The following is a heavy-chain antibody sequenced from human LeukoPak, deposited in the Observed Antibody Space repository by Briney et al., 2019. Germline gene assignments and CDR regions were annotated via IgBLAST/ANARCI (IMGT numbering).Heavy chain of an antibody. CDR1: GGSISSSSYY. D-gene: IGHD4-11*01. CDR2: IYYSGST. CDR3: ARAYSNYEVDY. V-gene: IGHV4-39*07. J-gene: IGHJ4*02. Sequence: SETLSLTCTVSGGSISSSSYYWGWIRQPPGKGLEWIGSIYYSGSTYYNPSLKSRVTLSVDTSKNQFSLKLSSVTAADTAVYYCARAYSNYEVDYWGQGTLVTVSS.